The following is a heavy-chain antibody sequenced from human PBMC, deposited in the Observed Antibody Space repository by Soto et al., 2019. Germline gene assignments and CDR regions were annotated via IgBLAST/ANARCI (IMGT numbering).Heavy chain of an antibody. CDR1: GFTFNRYG. D-gene: IGHD2-15*01. V-gene: IGHV3-23*01. Sequence: VGSLRLSCASSGFTFNRYGMSCVRQAPGKGLEWVSAISTSGDNTYYADSVKGRFTISRDSSNNTLYLQMNSLRADDTALYYCAKGIVVVVAATLSDSPYYYGMDVWGQGTTVTVSS. CDR3: AKGIVVVVAATLSDSPYYYGMDV. J-gene: IGHJ6*02. CDR2: ISTSGDNT.